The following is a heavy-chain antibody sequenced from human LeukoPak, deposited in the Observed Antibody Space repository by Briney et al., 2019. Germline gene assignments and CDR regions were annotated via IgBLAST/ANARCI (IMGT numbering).Heavy chain of an antibody. CDR3: AREGAKRGYSGYDAMY. J-gene: IGHJ4*02. CDR1: GFTFSTYS. V-gene: IGHV3-21*06. CDR2: IDSSSSYI. D-gene: IGHD5-12*01. Sequence: GGSLRLSCAASGFTFSTYSLTWVRQAPGKGLEWVSSIDSSSSYIHYADSVKGRFTISRDNAKNSMYLEMNSLRAEDTAVYYCAREGAKRGYSGYDAMYWGQGTLVIVSS.